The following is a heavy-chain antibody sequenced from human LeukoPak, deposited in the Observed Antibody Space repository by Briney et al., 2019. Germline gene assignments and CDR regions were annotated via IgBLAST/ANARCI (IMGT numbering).Heavy chain of an antibody. D-gene: IGHD1-1*01. Sequence: PGGSLRLSCAASGFTFSTYSMNWVRQAPGKGLEWVAVIFYDGSIQYYADSVKGRFTISRDNSKNTLYLQMNSLRAEDTAVYYCAKGVGTRWNDDYWGQGTLVTVSS. CDR3: AKGVGTRWNDDY. J-gene: IGHJ4*02. V-gene: IGHV3-33*06. CDR2: IFYDGSIQ. CDR1: GFTFSTYS.